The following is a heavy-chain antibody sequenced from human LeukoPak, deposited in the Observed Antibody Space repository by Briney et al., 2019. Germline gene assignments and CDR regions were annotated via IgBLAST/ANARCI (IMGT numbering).Heavy chain of an antibody. V-gene: IGHV3-30*18. CDR3: AKWAYYGSGSYYDY. CDR2: ISYEGSNK. Sequence: GGSLRLSCAASGFTFSSYGMHWVRQAPGKGLDWVAVISYEGSNKYYADSVKGRFTISRDNSKNTLYLQMNSLRAEDTAVYYCAKWAYYGSGSYYDYWGQGTLVTVSS. CDR1: GFTFSSYG. D-gene: IGHD3-10*01. J-gene: IGHJ4*02.